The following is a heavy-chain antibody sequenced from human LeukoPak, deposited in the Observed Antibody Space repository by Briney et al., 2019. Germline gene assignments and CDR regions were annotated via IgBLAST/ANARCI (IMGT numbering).Heavy chain of an antibody. CDR3: AREQYYYDSSGYYPFRYYYGMDV. J-gene: IGHJ6*02. Sequence: GASVKVSCKASGYTFTSYYTHWVRQAPGQGLEWMGIINPSGGSTSYAQKFQGRVTMTRDTSTSTVYMELSSLRSEDTAVYYCAREQYYYDSSGYYPFRYYYGMDVWGQGTTVTVSS. CDR1: GYTFTSYY. CDR2: INPSGGST. D-gene: IGHD3-22*01. V-gene: IGHV1-46*01.